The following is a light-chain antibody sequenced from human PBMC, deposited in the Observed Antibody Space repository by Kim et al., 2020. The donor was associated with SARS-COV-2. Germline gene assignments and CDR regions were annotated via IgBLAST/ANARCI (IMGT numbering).Light chain of an antibody. CDR2: QDT. J-gene: IGLJ2*01. Sequence: VSPGKTASITCSGNKVWDNYASWSQQGPGQSPVVLLDQDTKRPSGSPERFSGSNTGNTATLTISGTQTMDEADYYCQAWDISTVVFGGGTQLTVL. V-gene: IGLV3-1*01. CDR1: KVWDNY. CDR3: QAWDISTVV.